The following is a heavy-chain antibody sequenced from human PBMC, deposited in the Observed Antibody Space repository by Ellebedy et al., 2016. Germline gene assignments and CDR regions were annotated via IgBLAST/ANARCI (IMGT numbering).Heavy chain of an antibody. CDR3: AKVAHYDFWSGYYTFDY. Sequence: FTFSRDKSKKTVYLQMNSLRAEDTAVYYCAKVAHYDFWSGYYTFDYWGQGTLVTVSS. J-gene: IGHJ4*02. D-gene: IGHD3-3*01. V-gene: IGHV3-23*01.